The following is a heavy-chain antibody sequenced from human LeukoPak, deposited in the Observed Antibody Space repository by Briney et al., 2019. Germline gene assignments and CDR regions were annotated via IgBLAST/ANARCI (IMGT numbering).Heavy chain of an antibody. J-gene: IGHJ4*02. CDR2: MNPNSGNT. Sequence: ASVKVSCKASGYTFTSYDINSVRQATGQGLEWMGWMNPNSGNTGYAQKFQGRVTMTRNTSISTAYMELSSLRSEDTAVYYCARRRDGYNPPDYWGQGTLVTVSS. V-gene: IGHV1-8*01. D-gene: IGHD5-24*01. CDR1: GYTFTSYD. CDR3: ARRRDGYNPPDY.